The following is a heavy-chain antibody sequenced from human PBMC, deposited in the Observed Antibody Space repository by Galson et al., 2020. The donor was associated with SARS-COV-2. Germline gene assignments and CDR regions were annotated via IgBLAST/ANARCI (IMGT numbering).Heavy chain of an antibody. CDR1: GDSISSSYYY. D-gene: IGHD6-13*01. Sequence: ETLSLTCTVSGDSISSSYYYWAWIRQPPGKGLEWVGSVSYSGTTYSNPSLRGRVTISIDASKTQFSLKLSSATAADTAVYYCARVPYSSSWYVDYWGQGTLVAVSS. CDR3: ARVPYSSSWYVDY. CDR2: VSYSGTT. V-gene: IGHV4-39*07. J-gene: IGHJ4*02.